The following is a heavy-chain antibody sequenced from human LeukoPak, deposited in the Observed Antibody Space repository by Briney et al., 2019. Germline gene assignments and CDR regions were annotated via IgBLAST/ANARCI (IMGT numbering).Heavy chain of an antibody. CDR2: ISDTVRDT. CDR1: GFTFSAYG. Sequence: GESLRLSCAASGFTFSAYGMSWVRQAPGKGLEWVSHISDTVRDTWYANSVKGRFIISRDNSRDTVYLHMSSLRSEDTALYFCAKDNYGGIFASWGQGTLVAVSS. V-gene: IGHV3-23*01. D-gene: IGHD4-17*01. CDR3: AKDNYGGIFAS. J-gene: IGHJ4*02.